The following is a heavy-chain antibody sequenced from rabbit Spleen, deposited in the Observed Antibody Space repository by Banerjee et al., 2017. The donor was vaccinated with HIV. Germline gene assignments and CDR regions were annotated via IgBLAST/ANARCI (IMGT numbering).Heavy chain of an antibody. J-gene: IGHJ4*01. CDR2: IYPASDIT. CDR1: GFDFSRSDW. CDR3: ARDLVAVIGWNFSL. D-gene: IGHD1-1*01. Sequence: QEQLVESGGDLVKPGASLTLTCKASGFDFSRSDWICWVRQAPGKGPEWIACIYPASDITDYASWAKGRFIMSRTSSTKVTLQMTSLTAADTATYFCARDLVAVIGWNFSLWGQGTLVTVS. V-gene: IGHV1S45*01.